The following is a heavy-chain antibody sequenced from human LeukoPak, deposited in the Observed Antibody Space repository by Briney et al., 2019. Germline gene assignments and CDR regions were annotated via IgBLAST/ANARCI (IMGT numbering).Heavy chain of an antibody. Sequence: PGRSLRLSCVASGFTFSSNGIHWVRQAPGKGLEWVADIWYDGSKQYYADSVKGRFTISRDNSQNTVYLQMNSLRAEDTAVYYCARDLWQGSGKFLDYWGQGTLATVSS. CDR1: GFTFSSNG. CDR3: ARDLWQGSGKFLDY. D-gene: IGHD3-10*01. CDR2: IWYDGSKQ. J-gene: IGHJ4*02. V-gene: IGHV3-33*01.